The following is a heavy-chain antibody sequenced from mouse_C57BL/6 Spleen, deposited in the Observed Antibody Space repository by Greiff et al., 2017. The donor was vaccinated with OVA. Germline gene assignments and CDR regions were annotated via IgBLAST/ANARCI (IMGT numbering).Heavy chain of an antibody. CDR2: IRSKSNNYAT. CDR3: VRSPIYYYGSSWYFDV. J-gene: IGHJ1*03. D-gene: IGHD1-1*01. Sequence: EVKLVESGGGLVQPKGSLKLSCAASGFSFNTYAMNWVRQAPGKGLEWVARIRSKSNNYATYYADSVKDRFTISRDDSESMLYLQMNNLKTEDTAMYYCVRSPIYYYGSSWYFDVWGTGTTVTVSS. V-gene: IGHV10-1*01. CDR1: GFSFNTYA.